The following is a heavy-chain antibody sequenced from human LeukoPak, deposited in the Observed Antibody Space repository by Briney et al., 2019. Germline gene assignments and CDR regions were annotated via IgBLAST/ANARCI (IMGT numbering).Heavy chain of an antibody. J-gene: IGHJ4*02. V-gene: IGHV3-23*01. CDR1: GGSISSYS. CDR3: ARDKSSSWYCFDY. D-gene: IGHD6-13*01. CDR2: ISDSGGAT. Sequence: ETLSLTCTVSGGSISSYSWSWIRQPPGKGLEWVSGISDSGGATYYADSVKGRFTISRDNSKNTLYLKMNNLRAEDTAVYFCARDKSSSWYCFDYWGQGTLVTVSS.